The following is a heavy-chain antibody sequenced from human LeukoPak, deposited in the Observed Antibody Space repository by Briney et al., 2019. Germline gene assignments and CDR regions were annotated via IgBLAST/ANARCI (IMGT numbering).Heavy chain of an antibody. Sequence: PGGSLRLSCAASGFTFSNAWMSWVRQAPGKGLEWVGRIKSKTDGGATDYAAPVKGRFTISRDNAKNSLYLQMNSLRDEDTAVYYCARRSGSYADPFDIWGQGTMVTVSS. CDR2: IKSKTDGGAT. D-gene: IGHD1-26*01. CDR3: ARRSGSYADPFDI. J-gene: IGHJ3*02. CDR1: GFTFSNAW. V-gene: IGHV3-15*01.